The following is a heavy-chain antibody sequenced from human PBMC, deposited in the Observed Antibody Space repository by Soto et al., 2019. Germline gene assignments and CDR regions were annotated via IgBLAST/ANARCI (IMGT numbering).Heavy chain of an antibody. CDR1: GGSFSGYY. Sequence: PSETLSLTCAVYGGSFSGYYWSWIRQPPGKGLEWIGEINHSGSTNYNPSLKSRVTISVDTSKNQFSLKLSSVTAADTAVYYCARGLGYDFWSRNRWFDYWGQGTLVTVSS. V-gene: IGHV4-34*01. CDR3: ARGLGYDFWSRNRWFDY. J-gene: IGHJ5*01. CDR2: INHSGST. D-gene: IGHD3-3*01.